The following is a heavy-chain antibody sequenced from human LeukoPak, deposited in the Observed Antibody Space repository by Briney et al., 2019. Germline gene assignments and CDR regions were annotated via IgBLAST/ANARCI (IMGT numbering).Heavy chain of an antibody. CDR1: GFTFSTYE. CDR3: ARDDYGDN. J-gene: IGHJ4*02. CDR2: ISSGGSSI. V-gene: IGHV3-48*03. Sequence: GESLRLSCAASGFTFSTYEMNWVRQAPGKGLEWVSYISSGGSSIYYADSVKGRFTISRDNAKNSLSLQMNSLIAEDTAVYYCARDDYGDNWGQGTLVTVSS.